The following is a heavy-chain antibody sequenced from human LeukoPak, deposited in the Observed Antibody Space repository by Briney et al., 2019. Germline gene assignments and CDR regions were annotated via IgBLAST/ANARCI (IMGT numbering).Heavy chain of an antibody. J-gene: IGHJ4*02. Sequence: ASVKVSCKASGYTFTSYDINWVRQATGQGLEWMGWMNPNSGNTGYAQKFQGRVTITRNTSISTAYMELSSLRSEDTAVYFCASVGSGSYPFDYWGQGTLVTVSS. V-gene: IGHV1-8*03. CDR3: ASVGSGSYPFDY. CDR1: GYTFTSYD. CDR2: MNPNSGNT. D-gene: IGHD3-10*01.